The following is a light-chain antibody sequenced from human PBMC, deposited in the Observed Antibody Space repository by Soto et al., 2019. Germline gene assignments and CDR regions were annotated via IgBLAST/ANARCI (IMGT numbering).Light chain of an antibody. V-gene: IGKV2-24*01. J-gene: IGKJ1*01. Sequence: DVVLTQTPLSSPVTLGQPASISCRSSQSLVYSDGNTYLSWLQQRPGQPPRLLIYQISNRFSGVPDRFSGGGAGTDFTLKISRVEAEDVGVYYCMQFAHFPRTFGQGTKVKI. CDR1: QSLVYSDGNTY. CDR3: MQFAHFPRT. CDR2: QIS.